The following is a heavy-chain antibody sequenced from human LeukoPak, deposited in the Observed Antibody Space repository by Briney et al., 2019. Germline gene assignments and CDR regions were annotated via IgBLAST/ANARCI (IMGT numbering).Heavy chain of an antibody. CDR3: ARDQQLHDAFDI. V-gene: IGHV1-2*02. D-gene: IGHD6-13*01. Sequence: GASVKVSCKASGYTFTGYYIHWVRQAPGQGLEWMGWINPNSGGTNYAQKFQGRVTMTRDTSISTAYMELSRLRSDDTAVYYCARDQQLHDAFDIWGQGTMVTVSS. J-gene: IGHJ3*02. CDR2: INPNSGGT. CDR1: GYTFTGYY.